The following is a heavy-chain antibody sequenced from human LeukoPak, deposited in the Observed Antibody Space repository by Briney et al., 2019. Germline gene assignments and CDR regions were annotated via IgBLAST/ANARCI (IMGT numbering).Heavy chain of an antibody. D-gene: IGHD3-3*01. CDR3: AKLSRLRFLEWLLGGYFDY. V-gene: IGHV3-23*01. J-gene: IGHJ4*02. CDR1: GFTFSAYW. Sequence: PGGSLRLSCVASGFTFSAYWMSWVRQAPGKGLEWVSAISGSGGSTYYADSVKGRFTISRDNSKNTLYLQMNSLRAEDTAVYYCAKLSRLRFLEWLLGGYFDYWGQGTLVTVSS. CDR2: ISGSGGST.